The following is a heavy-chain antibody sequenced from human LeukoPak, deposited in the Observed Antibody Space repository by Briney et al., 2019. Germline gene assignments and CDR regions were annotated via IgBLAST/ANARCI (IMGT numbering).Heavy chain of an antibody. D-gene: IGHD3-10*01. CDR1: GFTFSSYR. Sequence: GGSLRLSCAASGFTFSSYRMSWVRQAPGKALEWVANIDQYGGDTYYVDSVKGRFTISRDNAKNSLYLQMNSLRAEDTAVYYCARDLITMVRGVFDYWGQGTLVTVSS. CDR3: ARDLITMVRGVFDY. CDR2: IDQYGGDT. V-gene: IGHV3-7*01. J-gene: IGHJ4*02.